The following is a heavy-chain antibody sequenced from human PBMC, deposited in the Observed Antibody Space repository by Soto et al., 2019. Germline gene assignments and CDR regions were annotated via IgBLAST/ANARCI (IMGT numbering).Heavy chain of an antibody. Sequence: PSDTLYLTCTVSGGSISSYYWSWIRQPPGKGLEWIGYIYYSGSTNYNPSLKSRVTISVDTSKNQFSLKLSSVTAADTAVYYCARGVAAGTSSGLDWFDPWGQGTLVTVPS. V-gene: IGHV4-59*07. CDR3: ARGVAAGTSSGLDWFDP. CDR1: GGSISSYY. J-gene: IGHJ5*02. D-gene: IGHD6-13*01. CDR2: IYYSGST.